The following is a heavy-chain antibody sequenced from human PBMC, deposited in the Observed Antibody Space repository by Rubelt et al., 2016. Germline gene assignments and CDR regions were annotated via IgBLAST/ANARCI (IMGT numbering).Heavy chain of an antibody. CDR1: GYTFTGYY. CDR3: ARGNSGYDYGLDY. D-gene: IGHD5-12*01. Sequence: QVQLVQSGAEVKKPGASVKVSCKASGYTFTGYYMHWVRQAPGQGLEWMGWINPNSGGTNYAQKVQGRVTMTRDTSVRTAYMELSRLTSDDTAVYYCARGNSGYDYGLDYWGQGTLVTVSS. J-gene: IGHJ4*02. V-gene: IGHV1-2*02. CDR2: INPNSGGT.